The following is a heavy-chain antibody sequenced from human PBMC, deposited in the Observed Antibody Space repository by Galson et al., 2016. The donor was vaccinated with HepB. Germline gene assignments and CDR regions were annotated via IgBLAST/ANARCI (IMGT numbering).Heavy chain of an antibody. V-gene: IGHV4-4*02. J-gene: IGHJ4*02. CDR3: ARVTHTAEFYFDS. Sequence: SETLSLTCGVSGASISGYNWWTWVSQSPGKGLEWIGEISHSGGTKYNPSLKSRVTISVDKATNQFSLKLTSVTAADTAIYYCARVTHTAEFYFDSWGQGALVTVSS. D-gene: IGHD4-17*01. CDR2: ISHSGGT. CDR1: GASISGYNW.